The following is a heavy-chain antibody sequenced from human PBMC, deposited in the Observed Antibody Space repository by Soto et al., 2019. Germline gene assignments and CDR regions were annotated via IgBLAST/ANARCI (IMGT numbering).Heavy chain of an antibody. CDR2: ISPLTAHA. Sequence: QVQLVQSGAEVKKPGASVQVSCKASGYTFTSYGISWVRQAPGQVLEWMGWISPLTAHAKYSQKSQGRVTMTTDTSTSTAYLEMRSLRSDDTGMYDCARDSGAGPEYFQDLGQGTLVTVSS. CDR1: GYTFTSYG. J-gene: IGHJ1*01. D-gene: IGHD4-17*01. CDR3: ARDSGAGPEYFQD. V-gene: IGHV1-18*01.